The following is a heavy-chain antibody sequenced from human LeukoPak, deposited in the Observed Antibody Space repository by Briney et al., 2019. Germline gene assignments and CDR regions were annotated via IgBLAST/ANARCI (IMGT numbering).Heavy chain of an antibody. CDR1: GFTFSNYW. V-gene: IGHV3-7*01. CDR2: IKEDGSEK. J-gene: IGHJ4*02. Sequence: GGSLRLSCAASGFTFSNYWMSWVRQAPGKGLEWVANIKEDGSEKYYVDSVKGRFTISRDNARNSLYLQMNSLRAEDTAVYYCASGRQLGYWGQGTLVAVSS. CDR3: ASGRQLGY. D-gene: IGHD6-13*01.